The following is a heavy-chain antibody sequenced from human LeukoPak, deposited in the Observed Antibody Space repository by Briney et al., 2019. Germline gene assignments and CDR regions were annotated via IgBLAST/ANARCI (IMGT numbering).Heavy chain of an antibody. J-gene: IGHJ4*02. CDR3: ARRGGLSSGRGFDH. CDR1: GFDFNYYD. Sequence: GGSLRLSCVASGFDFNYYDMNWVRQAPGKGLEWVSSISSKSTYIDSADSTKGRFTISRDNANNSMFLQMSSLRPEDTAVYYRARRGGLSSGRGFDHWGQGTLVTVSS. V-gene: IGHV3-21*01. CDR2: ISSKSTYI. D-gene: IGHD3-16*01.